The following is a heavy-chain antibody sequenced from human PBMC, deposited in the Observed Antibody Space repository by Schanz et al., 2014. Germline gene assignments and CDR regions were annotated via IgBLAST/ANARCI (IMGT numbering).Heavy chain of an antibody. CDR2: ISYDGSSK. J-gene: IGHJ3*02. Sequence: QVQLVESGGGGVHPGRSLKLSLAAPGLTSGSYSMHWVPRAPARGLEWGALISYDGSSKNHADSVQGRFTISRDNSKNALYLQMDSLRAEDTAVYYCARGIITMVRGGDVGAFDSWGQGTMVTVSS. V-gene: IGHV3-33*01. CDR3: ARGIITMVRGGDVGAFDS. D-gene: IGHD3-10*01. CDR1: GLTSGSYS.